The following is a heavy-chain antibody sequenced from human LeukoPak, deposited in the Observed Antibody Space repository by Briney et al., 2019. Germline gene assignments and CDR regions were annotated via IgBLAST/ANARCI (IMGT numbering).Heavy chain of an antibody. CDR1: GYTFTSYY. CDR3: ARRAIRRWWFDP. D-gene: IGHD4-23*01. Sequence: ASVKVSCKASGYTFTSYYMHWVRQAPGQGLEWMGIINPSGGSTSYAQKFQGRDTMTRDTSTSTVYMELSSLRSEDTAVYYCARRAIRRWWFDPWGQGTLVTVSS. V-gene: IGHV1-46*01. J-gene: IGHJ5*02. CDR2: INPSGGST.